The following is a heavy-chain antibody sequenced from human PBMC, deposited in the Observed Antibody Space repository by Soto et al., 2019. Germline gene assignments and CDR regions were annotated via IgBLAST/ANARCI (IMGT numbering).Heavy chain of an antibody. CDR2: INAGSGNT. J-gene: IGHJ6*02. Sequence: QVQLVQSGAEVKKPGASVTVSCKASGYTFTTYAIHWVRQAPGQRLEWMGWINAGSGNTKYSQKFQGRVTFTRDTSATSSYMELSSLRSEDTAVYYCARGYCYYYGLDVWGQGTTVTVSS. V-gene: IGHV1-3*01. CDR1: GYTFTTYA. CDR3: ARGYCYYYGLDV.